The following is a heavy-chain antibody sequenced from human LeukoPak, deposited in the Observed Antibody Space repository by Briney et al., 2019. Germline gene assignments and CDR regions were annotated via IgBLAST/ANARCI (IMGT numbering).Heavy chain of an antibody. J-gene: IGHJ6*03. CDR1: GGPISSHY. CDR2: VDYTGNT. Sequence: SETLSLTCTVAGGPISSHYWTWIRQPPGKRLEWIGFVDYTGNTNYNSALRSRVTMSIDTSWNQFSLRLSSVTAADTAIYYCAREVVRWELPTYYYFMDVWGKGTTVTVSS. D-gene: IGHD1-26*01. V-gene: IGHV4-59*11. CDR3: AREVVRWELPTYYYFMDV.